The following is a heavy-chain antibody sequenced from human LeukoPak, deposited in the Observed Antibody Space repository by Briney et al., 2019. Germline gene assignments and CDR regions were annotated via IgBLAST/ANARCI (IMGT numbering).Heavy chain of an antibody. CDR1: GYTFTSYN. V-gene: IGHV1-46*01. D-gene: IGHD4-17*01. J-gene: IGHJ4*02. CDR2: INPSGGST. CDR3: ARPLTVTTTEPGY. Sequence: ASVKVSCKASGYTFTSYNMHWVRQAPGQGLEWMGIINPSGGSTNYAQKFQGRVTITADESTSTAYMELSSLRSEDTAVYYCARPLTVTTTEPGYWGQGTLVTVSS.